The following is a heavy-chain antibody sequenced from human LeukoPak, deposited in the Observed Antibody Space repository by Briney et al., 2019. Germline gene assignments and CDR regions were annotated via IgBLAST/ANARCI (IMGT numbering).Heavy chain of an antibody. CDR1: GFTFSDAW. CDR3: AWGGDYFDF. Sequence: GGSLRLSCSASGFTFSDAWIGWVRQAPGKGLEWVGRIKSKANGETTHFAVPVKGRFTISRDDSKNTLYLQMNGLKTEDTAVYYCAWGGDYFDFWGRGTLVTVSS. V-gene: IGHV3-15*01. J-gene: IGHJ4*02. CDR2: IKSKANGETT. D-gene: IGHD3-16*01.